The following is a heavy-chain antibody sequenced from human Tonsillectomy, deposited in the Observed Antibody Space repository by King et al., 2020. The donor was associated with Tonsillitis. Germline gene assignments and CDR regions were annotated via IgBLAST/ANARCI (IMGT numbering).Heavy chain of an antibody. Sequence: TLQESGPTLVKPTQTLTLTCTFSGFSLSTSGVGVGWIRQPPGKALEWLALIYWNDDKRYSPSLKSRLTITKDTSKNQVVLTMTNMDPVETATYYCAHSFGWNYVKEYYFDYWGQGTLVTVSS. V-gene: IGHV2-5*01. CDR2: IYWNDDK. J-gene: IGHJ4*02. CDR3: AHSFGWNYVKEYYFDY. D-gene: IGHD1-7*01. CDR1: GFSLSTSGVG.